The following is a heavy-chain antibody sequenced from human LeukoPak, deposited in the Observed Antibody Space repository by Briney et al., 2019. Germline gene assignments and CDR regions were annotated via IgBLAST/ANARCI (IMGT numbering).Heavy chain of an antibody. CDR2: ISAYNGNT. D-gene: IGHD6-19*01. CDR3: ARAPGSGWYYYGMDV. Sequence: GASVKVSCKASGYTFTSYGISWVRQAPGQGLEXXXXISAYNGNTNYAQKLQGRVTMTTDTSTSTAYMELRSLRSDDTAVYYCARAPGSGWYYYGMDVWGKGTTVTVSS. CDR1: GYTFTSYG. V-gene: IGHV1-18*04. J-gene: IGHJ6*04.